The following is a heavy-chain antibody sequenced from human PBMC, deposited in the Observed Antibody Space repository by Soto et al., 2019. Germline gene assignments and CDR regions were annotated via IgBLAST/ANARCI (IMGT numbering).Heavy chain of an antibody. J-gene: IGHJ4*02. V-gene: IGHV3-23*04. CDR2: ITGRGTRT. Sequence: EVQLVESGGGVVQPGGSLRLSCAASGFTFSSYAMTWVRQAPEKGLEWVSAITGRGTRTYYADSVKGRFTISRDNSKNTVYLQMSSLGAEDTALYYCAKAQALYGLSDYWGQGTQVTVSS. CDR3: AKAQALYGLSDY. CDR1: GFTFSSYA. D-gene: IGHD2-8*01.